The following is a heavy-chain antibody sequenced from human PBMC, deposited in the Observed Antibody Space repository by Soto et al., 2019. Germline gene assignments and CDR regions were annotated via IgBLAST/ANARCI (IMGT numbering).Heavy chain of an antibody. Sequence: GASVKVSCKASGFTFTSSAIQWVRQARGQRLEWIGWIVVGSGNTNYAQKFQERVTITRDMSTSTAYMELRSLRSDDTALYYCARGLVVVPAAKAHYSMDVWGQGTTVTVSS. CDR3: ARGLVVVPAAKAHYSMDV. D-gene: IGHD2-2*01. J-gene: IGHJ6*02. CDR2: IVVGSGNT. V-gene: IGHV1-58*02. CDR1: GFTFTSSA.